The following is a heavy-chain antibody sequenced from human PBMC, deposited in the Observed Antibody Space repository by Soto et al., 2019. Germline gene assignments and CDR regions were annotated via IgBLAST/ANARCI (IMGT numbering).Heavy chain of an antibody. D-gene: IGHD3-10*01. CDR2: IIPLFGTT. Sequence: SVXVSFKSSLDTFNKWVIIVLRQAPGQGLEWMGGIIPLFGTTDLAQRFQGRLTITTDESTTTAYMELSRMGSEDTATYYCAEDMGLGKLSVVWGQGTTVTVSS. V-gene: IGHV1-69*05. CDR3: AEDMGLGKLSVV. J-gene: IGHJ6*02. CDR1: LDTFNKWV.